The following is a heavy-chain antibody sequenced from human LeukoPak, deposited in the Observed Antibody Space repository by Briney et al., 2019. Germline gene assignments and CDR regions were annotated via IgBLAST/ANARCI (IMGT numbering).Heavy chain of an antibody. Sequence: GGSLRLSCAASGFTFSSYAMSWVRQAPGKGLVWVSRINDDGRATFYADSVKGRFTISRDNAENTLFLQINSLRAEDTAVYYCAREILAPGKTHDYWGQGTLVTVSS. V-gene: IGHV3-74*01. CDR1: GFTFSSYA. CDR2: INDDGRAT. CDR3: AREILAPGKTHDY. J-gene: IGHJ4*02.